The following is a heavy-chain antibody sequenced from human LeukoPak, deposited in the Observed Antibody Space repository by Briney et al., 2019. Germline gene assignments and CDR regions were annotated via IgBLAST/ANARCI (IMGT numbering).Heavy chain of an antibody. Sequence: ASVKVSCKASGYTFTDYYMHWVRQAPGQGLEWMGRINPNSGGSNYAQEFQGRVTMTRDTSISTAYMELNRLTSDDTAVYYCARTFRNYGQSNHFDSWGQGTLVTVSS. D-gene: IGHD1-7*01. CDR2: INPNSGGS. CDR1: GYTFTDYY. J-gene: IGHJ4*02. V-gene: IGHV1-2*06. CDR3: ARTFRNYGQSNHFDS.